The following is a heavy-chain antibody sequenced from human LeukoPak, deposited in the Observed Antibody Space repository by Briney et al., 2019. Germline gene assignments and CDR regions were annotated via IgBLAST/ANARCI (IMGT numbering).Heavy chain of an antibody. V-gene: IGHV4-61*02. D-gene: IGHD4-23*01. J-gene: IGHJ6*04. CDR3: ARDRGSPPYQLHLQDV. CDR1: GGSISSGSYY. CDR2: IYTSGST. Sequence: TLSLTCTVSGGSISSGSYYWSWIRQPAGKGLEWIGRIYTSGSTNYNPSLKSRVTISVDTSKNQFSLKLSSVTAADPAVYFCARDRGSPPYQLHLQDVLGKRDTGNVSS.